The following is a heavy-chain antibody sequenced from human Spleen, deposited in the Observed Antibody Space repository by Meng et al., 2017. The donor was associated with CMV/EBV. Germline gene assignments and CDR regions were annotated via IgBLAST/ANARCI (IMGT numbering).Heavy chain of an antibody. J-gene: IGHJ4*02. Sequence: ESLKISCAASGFTFSSYWMHWVRQPPGKGLEWIGEINHSGSTNYNPSLKSRVTISVDTSKNQFSLKLSSVTAADTAVYYCARYCSSTSCLPYWGQGTLVTVSS. V-gene: IGHV4-34*01. CDR3: ARYCSSTSCLPY. D-gene: IGHD2-2*01. CDR1: GFTFSSYW. CDR2: INHSGST.